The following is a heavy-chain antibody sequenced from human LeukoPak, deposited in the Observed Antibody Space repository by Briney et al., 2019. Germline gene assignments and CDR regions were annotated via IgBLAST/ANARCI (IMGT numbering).Heavy chain of an antibody. Sequence: GGSLRLSCAASGFTFSSYSMNWVRQAPGKGLEYVSAISSNGGSTYYANSVKGRFTISRDNAKNSLYLQMNSLRAEDTAVYYCARCAINYDFWSGLWVDYWGQGTLVTVSS. CDR1: GFTFSSYS. D-gene: IGHD3-3*01. J-gene: IGHJ4*02. CDR3: ARCAINYDFWSGLWVDY. V-gene: IGHV3-64*01. CDR2: ISSNGGST.